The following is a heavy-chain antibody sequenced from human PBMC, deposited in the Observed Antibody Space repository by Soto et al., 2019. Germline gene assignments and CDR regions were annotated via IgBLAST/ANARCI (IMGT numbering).Heavy chain of an antibody. J-gene: IGHJ4*02. CDR1: GFSFSSYA. CDR2: ISHDGNIK. V-gene: IGHV3-30*18. CDR3: AKELAYGDFWRGLEY. D-gene: IGHD3-3*01. Sequence: VQLVESGGGVVQPGRSLRLSCAASGFSFSSYAMHWVRQAPGKGLEGVAIISHDGNIKRYADFVEGRFIVFRDNSNNNLLLQMESLKTDDTAVYYCAKELAYGDFWRGLEYWGQGTLVTVAS.